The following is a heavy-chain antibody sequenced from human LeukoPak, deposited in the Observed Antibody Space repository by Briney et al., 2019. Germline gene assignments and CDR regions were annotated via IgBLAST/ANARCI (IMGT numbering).Heavy chain of an antibody. J-gene: IGHJ6*03. V-gene: IGHV4-34*01. D-gene: IGHD3-10*01. CDR1: GGSFSDYY. CDR2: IYYSGST. CDR3: ARERIWFGDPNYYYYMDV. Sequence: PSETLSLTCAVYGGSFSDYYWNWIRQPPGKGLEWIGSIYYSGSTYYNPSLKSRVTISVDTSKNQFSLKLSSVAAADTAVYYCARERIWFGDPNYYYYMDVWGKGTTVTVSS.